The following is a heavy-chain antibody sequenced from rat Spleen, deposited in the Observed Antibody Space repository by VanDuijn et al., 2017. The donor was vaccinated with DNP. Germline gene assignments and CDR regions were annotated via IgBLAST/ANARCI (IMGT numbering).Heavy chain of an antibody. CDR2: IIYDGSRT. Sequence: EVQLVESGGDLMQPGRSLKLSCAASGFTFSDYNMAWVRQAPKKGLEWVAIIIYDGSRTYYRDSVKGRFTISIDNAKSTLYLQMDSLRSEDTATYYCATQGAEAYYAMDAWGQGTSVTVSS. CDR3: ATQGAEAYYAMDA. J-gene: IGHJ4*01. CDR1: GFTFSDYN. V-gene: IGHV5S10*01.